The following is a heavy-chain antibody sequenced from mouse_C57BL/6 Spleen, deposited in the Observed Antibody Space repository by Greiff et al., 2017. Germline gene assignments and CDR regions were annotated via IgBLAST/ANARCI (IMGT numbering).Heavy chain of an antibody. J-gene: IGHJ1*03. D-gene: IGHD1-1*01. V-gene: IGHV1-74*01. CDR3: AMEYYGSSWYFDV. Sequence: QVQLQQPGAELVKPGASVKVSCKASGYTFTSYWMHWVKQRPGQGLEWIGRIHPSDSDTNYNQKFKGKATLTVDKSSSTAYMQLISLTSEDSAVYYCAMEYYGSSWYFDVWGTGTTVTVSS. CDR2: IHPSDSDT. CDR1: GYTFTSYW.